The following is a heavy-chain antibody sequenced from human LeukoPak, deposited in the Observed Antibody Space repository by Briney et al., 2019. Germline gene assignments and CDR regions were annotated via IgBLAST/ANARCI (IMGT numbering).Heavy chain of an antibody. Sequence: PSETLSLTCTVSGGSISSYYWSWIRQPPGKGLEWIGYIYYSGSTNYNPSLKSRVTISVDTSKNQFSLKLSSVTAADTAVYYCARDHELYDAFDIWGQGTMVTVSS. CDR3: ARDHELYDAFDI. V-gene: IGHV4-59*01. CDR2: IYYSGST. D-gene: IGHD1-1*01. CDR1: GGSISSYY. J-gene: IGHJ3*02.